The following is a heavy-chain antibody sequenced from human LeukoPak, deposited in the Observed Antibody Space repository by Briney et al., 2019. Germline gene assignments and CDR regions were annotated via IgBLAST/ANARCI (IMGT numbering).Heavy chain of an antibody. CDR2: ISYDGSNK. CDR3: AKDRGYSYGSFDH. Sequence: SGGSLRLSCAASGFTFSSYAMHWVRQAPGKGLEWVAVISYDGSNKYYADSVKGRFTISRDNSKNTLYLQMNSLRAEDTAVYYCAKDRGYSYGSFDHWGQGTLVTVSS. J-gene: IGHJ4*02. D-gene: IGHD5-18*01. V-gene: IGHV3-30-3*01. CDR1: GFTFSSYA.